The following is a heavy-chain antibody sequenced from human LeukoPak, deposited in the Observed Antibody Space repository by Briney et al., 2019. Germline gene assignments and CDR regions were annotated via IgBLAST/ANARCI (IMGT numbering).Heavy chain of an antibody. D-gene: IGHD1-26*01. CDR1: GFTFSSYW. J-gene: IGHJ4*02. V-gene: IGHV3-7*04. CDR2: IKGDGFDN. CDR3: VRDLRYYRADY. Sequence: TGGSLRLSCAASGFTFSSYWMSWVRQAPGKGLEWVANIKGDGFDNHYVYSVRGRFTISRDNAKNSLYLPMNRLRAEDTAVYYCVRDLRYYRADYWGQGTLVTVSS.